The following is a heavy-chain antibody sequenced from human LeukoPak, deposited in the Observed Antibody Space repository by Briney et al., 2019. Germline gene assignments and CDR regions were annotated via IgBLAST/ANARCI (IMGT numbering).Heavy chain of an antibody. CDR3: ARGRLSYYDFWSGYYLPDAFDI. J-gene: IGHJ3*02. V-gene: IGHV1-8*03. Sequence: ASVKVSCKASGGTFSSYTISWVRQAPGQGLEWMGWMNPNSGNTGYAQKFQGRVTITRNTSISTAYMELSSLRSEDTAVYYCARGRLSYYDFWSGYYLPDAFDIWGQGTMVTVSS. D-gene: IGHD3-3*01. CDR1: GGTFSSYT. CDR2: MNPNSGNT.